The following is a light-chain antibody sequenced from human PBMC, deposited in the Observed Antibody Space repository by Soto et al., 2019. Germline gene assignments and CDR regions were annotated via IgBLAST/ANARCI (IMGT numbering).Light chain of an antibody. V-gene: IGKV1-39*01. Sequence: DIQMTQSPSSLSSSVGDRVTITCRASQSMSSYLDWYQQKPGKAPKLLIYAASSLQSGVPSRFSGSGSGTDFTLTISSLQPEDFATYYCQQLRMYPSTFGGGTKVDIK. J-gene: IGKJ4*01. CDR3: QQLRMYPST. CDR1: QSMSSY. CDR2: AAS.